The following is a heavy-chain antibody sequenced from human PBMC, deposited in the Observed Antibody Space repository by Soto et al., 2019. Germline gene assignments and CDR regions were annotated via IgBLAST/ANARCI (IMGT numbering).Heavy chain of an antibody. CDR2: MNPNSGNT. J-gene: IGHJ3*02. V-gene: IGHV1-8*01. CDR3: ARGRSVVDLFDI. D-gene: IGHD2-15*01. CDR1: GYTFTIYY. Sequence: ASVKVSCKASGYTFTIYYINWVRQATGQGLEWMGWMNPNSGNTGYAQKFQGRVTMTRNTSISTAYMELSSLRSEDTAVYYCARGRSVVDLFDIWGQGTMVTVSS.